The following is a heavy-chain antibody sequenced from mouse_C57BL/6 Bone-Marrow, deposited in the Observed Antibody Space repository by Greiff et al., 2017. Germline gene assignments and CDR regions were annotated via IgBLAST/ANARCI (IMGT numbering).Heavy chain of an antibody. CDR2: ISSGGDYI. CDR1: GFTFSSYA. D-gene: IGHD2-3*01. V-gene: IGHV5-9-1*02. CDR3: TRDGYCYAMDY. Sequence: EVKLMESGEGLVKPGGSLKLSCAASGFTFSSYAMSWVRQTPEKRLEWVAYISSGGDYIYYADPVKGRFTISRDNARNTLYLQMSSLKSEDTAMYYCTRDGYCYAMDYWGQGTSVTVSS. J-gene: IGHJ4*01.